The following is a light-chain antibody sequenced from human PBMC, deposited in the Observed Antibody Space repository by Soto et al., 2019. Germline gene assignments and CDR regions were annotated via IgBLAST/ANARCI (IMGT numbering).Light chain of an antibody. CDR1: QGISSY. V-gene: IGKV1-8*01. Sequence: AIRMTQSPSSLSASTGDRVTITCRASQGISSYLAWYQQKPGKAPKLLIYAASTLQSGVPSRFSGSGSGTDFTLTISCLQSEDFATYYCQQYYSYPFLTFGGGTKVDNK. J-gene: IGKJ4*01. CDR2: AAS. CDR3: QQYYSYPFLT.